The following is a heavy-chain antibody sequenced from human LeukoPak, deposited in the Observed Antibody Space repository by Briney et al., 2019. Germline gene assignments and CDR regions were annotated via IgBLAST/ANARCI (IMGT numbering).Heavy chain of an antibody. CDR3: AREMAPAPTREPHDAFDI. CDR2: IIPIFGTA. J-gene: IGHJ3*02. V-gene: IGHV1-69*13. Sequence: SVKVSCKASGGTFSSYAISWVRQAPGQGLEWMGGIIPIFGTANYAQKSQGRVTITADESTSTAYMELSSLRSEDTAVYYCAREMAPAPTREPHDAFDIWGQGTMVTVSS. CDR1: GGTFSSYA. D-gene: IGHD1-14*01.